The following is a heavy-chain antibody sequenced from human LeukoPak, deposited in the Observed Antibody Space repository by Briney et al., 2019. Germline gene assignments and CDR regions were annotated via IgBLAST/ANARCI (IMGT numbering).Heavy chain of an antibody. J-gene: IGHJ4*02. Sequence: SETLSLTCTVSGASISGSGYYWGWIRQPPGKGLEWIGSIYSSGSTYYNASLQSRVTISIETSKNQISLRLNSVTAADTAMYYCAKSGGYGLIDYWGQGTLITVSS. CDR3: AKSGGYGLIDY. CDR1: GASISGSGYY. D-gene: IGHD1-26*01. V-gene: IGHV4-39*01. CDR2: IYSSGST.